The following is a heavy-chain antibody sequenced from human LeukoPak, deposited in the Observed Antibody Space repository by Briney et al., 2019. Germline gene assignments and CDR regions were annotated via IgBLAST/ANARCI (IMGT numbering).Heavy chain of an antibody. CDR1: GGSFSGYY. V-gene: IGHV4-59*08. CDR3: AIVPPGYSYGFDY. Sequence: SETLSLTCTVSGGSFSGYYWSWIRQSPGKGLEWVGCIYYGGSSQYNPSLKSRVSMSLDTSNNQHSLRLTSVTAADTAVYYCAIVPPGYSYGFDYWGQGILVTVSS. D-gene: IGHD5-18*01. CDR2: IYYGGSS. J-gene: IGHJ4*02.